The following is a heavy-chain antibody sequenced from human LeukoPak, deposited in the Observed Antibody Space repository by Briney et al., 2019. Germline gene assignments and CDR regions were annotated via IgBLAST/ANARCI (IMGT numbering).Heavy chain of an antibody. V-gene: IGHV3-20*04. D-gene: IGHD6-6*01. Sequence: GGSLRLSCAASGFTFSSYGMHWVRQAPGKGLEWVSGINWNGGSTGYADSVKGRFTISRDNAKNSLYLQMNSLRAEDTALYYCARDLVAYSSSLGYWGQGTLVTVSS. CDR3: ARDLVAYSSSLGY. CDR1: GFTFSSYG. J-gene: IGHJ4*02. CDR2: INWNGGST.